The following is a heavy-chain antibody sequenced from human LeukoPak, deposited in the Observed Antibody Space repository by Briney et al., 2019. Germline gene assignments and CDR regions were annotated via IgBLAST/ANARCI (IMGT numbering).Heavy chain of an antibody. CDR3: ADDSSGYYTFDY. J-gene: IGHJ4*02. V-gene: IGHV4-39*01. CDR2: SYFRGST. CDR1: GDSLSSSHTYY. Sequence: SETLSLTCSVSGDSLSSSHTYYWGWIRQPPGKGLEWIGSSYFRGSTYSSPSLKSRVTISVDTSKNQFSLRLSSVTAADTAVYYCADDSSGYYTFDYWGQGTLVTVSS. D-gene: IGHD3-22*01.